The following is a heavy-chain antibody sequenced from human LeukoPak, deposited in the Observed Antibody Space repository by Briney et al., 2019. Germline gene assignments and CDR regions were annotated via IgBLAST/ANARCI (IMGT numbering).Heavy chain of an antibody. CDR3: ARGSSTSGWFDP. CDR1: GGTFSSYA. CDR2: TIPIIGVA. Sequence: ASVKVSCKASGGTFSSYAITWVRQAPGQGLEWMGRTIPIIGVANYAQKFQGRVTIIADKSTSTTYMELSSLRSEDTAVYYCARGSSTSGWFDPWGQGTLVTVSP. D-gene: IGHD2-2*01. J-gene: IGHJ5*02. V-gene: IGHV1-69*04.